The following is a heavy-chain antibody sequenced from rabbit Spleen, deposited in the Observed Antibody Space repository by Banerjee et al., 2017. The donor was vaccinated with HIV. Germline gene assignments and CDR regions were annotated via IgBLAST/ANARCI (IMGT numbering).Heavy chain of an antibody. V-gene: IGHV1S40*01. J-gene: IGHJ6*01. Sequence: QSLQESGGDLVKPGASLTLTCTASGVSLNDKDVMCWVRQAPGKGLEWIACINIVTGKAVYASWAKGRFIMSRTSSTTVTLQMTSLTIADTATYFCARDTGTSFSSYGMDLWGPGTLVTVS. CDR3: ARDTGTSFSSYGMDL. D-gene: IGHD7-1*01. CDR1: GVSLNDKDV. CDR2: INIVTGKA.